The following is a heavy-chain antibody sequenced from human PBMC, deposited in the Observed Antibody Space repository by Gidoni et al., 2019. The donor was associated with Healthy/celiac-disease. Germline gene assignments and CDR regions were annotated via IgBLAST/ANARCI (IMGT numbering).Heavy chain of an antibody. CDR1: GGTFRSYA. CDR3: ASGRSSGYYDSWEY. D-gene: IGHD3-22*01. J-gene: IGHJ4*02. V-gene: IGHV1-69*01. CDR2: IIPICGTA. Sequence: QVQRVQAGAEVKKPGSSVKVSCKASGGTFRSYAISWVRQAPGQGLERMGGIIPICGTANYAQKFQGRVTITADESSSTAYMELGSLRSEDTAVYYCASGRSSGYYDSWEYWGQGTLVTVSS.